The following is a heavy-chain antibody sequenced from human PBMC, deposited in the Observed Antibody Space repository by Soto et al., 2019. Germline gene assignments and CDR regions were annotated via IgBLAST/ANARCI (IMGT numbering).Heavy chain of an antibody. V-gene: IGHV1-69*01. Sequence: QVQLVQSGAEVKKPGSSVKVSCKASGGTFSSYAISWVRQAPGQGLEWMGGIIPIFGTANYAQKFQGRVTITADESTSTAYMELSSLRSEDTAAYYCAWGYRYGSPYYYYGMDVWGQGTTVTVSS. D-gene: IGHD5-18*01. J-gene: IGHJ6*02. CDR1: GGTFSSYA. CDR3: AWGYRYGSPYYYYGMDV. CDR2: IIPIFGTA.